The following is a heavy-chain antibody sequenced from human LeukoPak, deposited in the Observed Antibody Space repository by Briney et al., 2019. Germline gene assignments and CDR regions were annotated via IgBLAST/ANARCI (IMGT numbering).Heavy chain of an antibody. Sequence: XXGSTIYYADSVKGRFTISRDNAKNSLYLQMNSLRAEDTAVYYCARALPYYYDSSGYTRYFDYWGQGTLVTVSS. D-gene: IGHD3-22*01. CDR2: XXGSTI. CDR3: ARALPYYYDSSGYTRYFDY. J-gene: IGHJ4*02. V-gene: IGHV3-11*04.